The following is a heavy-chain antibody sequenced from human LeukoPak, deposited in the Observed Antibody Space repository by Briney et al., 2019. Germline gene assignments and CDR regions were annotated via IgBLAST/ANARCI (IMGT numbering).Heavy chain of an antibody. CDR3: ARGGMVRDRRHFQFDH. Sequence: ASVKVSCKASGYTFTDYYMHWVRQAPGQGLEWMGWINPNSGGTNFAQKFQGRVTMTRDTSTSTVYMDLTSLRSEDTAVYYCARGGMVRDRRHFQFDHWGQGTLVTVSS. CDR2: INPNSGGT. CDR1: GYTFTDYY. V-gene: IGHV1-2*02. J-gene: IGHJ4*02. D-gene: IGHD3-10*01.